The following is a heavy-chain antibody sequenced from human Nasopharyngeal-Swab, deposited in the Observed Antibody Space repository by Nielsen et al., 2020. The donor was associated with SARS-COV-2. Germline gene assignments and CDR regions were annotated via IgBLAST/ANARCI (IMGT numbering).Heavy chain of an antibody. Sequence: GESLKISCAASGYTFSSYAMTWVRQAPGRGLEWVSSICRSGGSTFYADSVKGRFTISSDNSKNTLYLQLNSLRAEDTAVYYCAKDTKLSRGGLLCRILDSWSQRTLVTVSS. J-gene: IGHJ4*02. CDR2: ICRSGGST. V-gene: IGHV3-23*01. CDR1: GYTFSSYA. CDR3: AKDTKLSRGGLLCRILDS. D-gene: IGHD2/OR15-2a*01.